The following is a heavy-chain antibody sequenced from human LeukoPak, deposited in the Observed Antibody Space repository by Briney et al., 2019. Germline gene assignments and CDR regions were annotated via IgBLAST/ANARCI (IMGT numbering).Heavy chain of an antibody. CDR1: GFTFSDYY. D-gene: IGHD1-14*01. V-gene: IGHV3-11*01. Sequence: PGGSLRLSCAASGFTFSDYYMSWIRQAPGKGLEWVSYISSSGSTIYYADSVKGRFTISRDNAKNSLYLQMYSLRAEDTALYYCAKDMRDLGRTNYFDYWGQGTLVTVSS. CDR2: ISSSGSTI. CDR3: AKDMRDLGRTNYFDY. J-gene: IGHJ4*02.